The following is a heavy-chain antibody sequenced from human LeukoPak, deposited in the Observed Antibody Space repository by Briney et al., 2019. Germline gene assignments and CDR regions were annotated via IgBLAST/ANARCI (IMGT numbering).Heavy chain of an antibody. D-gene: IGHD3-10*01. CDR3: ARGGITMVRGVRRGAYYFDY. V-gene: IGHV1-69*06. Sequence: SVKVSCKASGGTFSSYAISWVRQAPGQGLEWMGGIIPIFGTANYAQKFQGRVTITADKSTSTAYMELSSLRSEDTAVYYCARGGITMVRGVRRGAYYFDYWGRGTLVTVSS. CDR2: IIPIFGTA. J-gene: IGHJ4*02. CDR1: GGTFSSYA.